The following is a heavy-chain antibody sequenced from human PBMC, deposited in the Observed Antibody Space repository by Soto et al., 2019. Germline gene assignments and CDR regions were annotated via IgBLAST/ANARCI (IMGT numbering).Heavy chain of an antibody. CDR2: ISAYNGNT. D-gene: IGHD4-17*01. CDR1: GYTFTSYG. CDR3: ARLRLRTTVTPNALPCVAY. V-gene: IGHV1-18*01. Sequence: QVQLVQSGAEVKKPGASVKVSCKASGYTFTSYGISWVRQAPGQGLEWMGWISAYNGNTNYAQKLQGRVTMTTDTSTSTAYMELRSLRSDDTAVYYCARLRLRTTVTPNALPCVAYWGQGTMVTVSS. J-gene: IGHJ4*02.